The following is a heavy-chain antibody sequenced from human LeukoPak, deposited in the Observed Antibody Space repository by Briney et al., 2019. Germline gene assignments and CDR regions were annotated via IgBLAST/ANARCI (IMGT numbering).Heavy chain of an antibody. V-gene: IGHV4-34*01. CDR1: GRPFNSCQY. CDR3: ARGAYYDFWSGLNGGHWFDP. CDR2: INYCGSS. D-gene: IGHD3-3*01. Sequence: KSSETLSLTCAVCGRPFNSCQYWSWIRQPPGKGLEWIGEINYCGSSNYNPALKSRVTISVDPAKSQVSLKLSSVTAADTAVYYCARGAYYDFWSGLNGGHWFDPWGQGTLVTVSS. J-gene: IGHJ5*02.